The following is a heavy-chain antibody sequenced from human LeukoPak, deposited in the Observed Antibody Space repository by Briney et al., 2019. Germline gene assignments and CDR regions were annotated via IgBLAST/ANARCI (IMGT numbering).Heavy chain of an antibody. V-gene: IGHV3-9*01. J-gene: IGHJ4*02. CDR2: ISWNSDSI. Sequence: PGGSLRLSCAGSGFIFNNYAMHWVRQPPGKGLEWVSGISWNSDSIDYADSVKGRFTISRDNAKNSVYLQMNSLRVEDTAFYYCAKDNRRHYTSGPNPDSLHWGQGALVTVSS. CDR3: AKDNRRHYTSGPNPDSLH. CDR1: GFIFNNYA. D-gene: IGHD6-19*01.